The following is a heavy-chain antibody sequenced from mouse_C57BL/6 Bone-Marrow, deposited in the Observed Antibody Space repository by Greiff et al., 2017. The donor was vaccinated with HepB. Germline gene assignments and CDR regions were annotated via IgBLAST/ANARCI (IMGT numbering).Heavy chain of an antibody. V-gene: IGHV6-6*01. Sequence: VQLKESGGGLVQPGGSMKLSCAASGFTFSDAWMDWVRQSPEKGLEWVAEIRNKANNHATYYAESVKGRFTISRDDSKSSVYLQMNSLRAEDTGIYYCTPLITTVVEDAMDYWGQGTSVTVSS. J-gene: IGHJ4*01. CDR1: GFTFSDAW. CDR2: IRNKANNHAT. D-gene: IGHD1-1*01. CDR3: TPLITTVVEDAMDY.